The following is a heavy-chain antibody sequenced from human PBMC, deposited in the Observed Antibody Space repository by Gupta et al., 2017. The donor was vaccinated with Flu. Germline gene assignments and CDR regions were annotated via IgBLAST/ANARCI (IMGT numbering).Heavy chain of an antibody. D-gene: IGHD2-15*01. CDR2: ISYDGSYK. J-gene: IGHJ5*01. CDR3: ARDQREYCSGGDCYPQIFDF. V-gene: IGHV3-30*03. Sequence: SGAASGFIFSAYGIHWVRRAPGKGLEWVAVISYDGSYKYYGDSVQGRFTISRDNSKNTLYLQRNSLRPDDTAVYYCARDQREYCSGGDCYPQIFDFWGQGSLVTVSP. CDR1: GFIFSAYG.